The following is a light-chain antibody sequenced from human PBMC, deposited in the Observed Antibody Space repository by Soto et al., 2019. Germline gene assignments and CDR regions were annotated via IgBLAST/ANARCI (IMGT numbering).Light chain of an antibody. Sequence: QSVLTQPASVSGSPGQSITISCTGTRSDVGGYNYVSWYQQHPGKAPKLMMFEVSNRPSGVSNRFSGSKSGNTASLTISGLQAADEAEYYCSSYTSTSTLVVFGTGTKVTVL. CDR2: EVS. CDR3: SSYTSTSTLVV. J-gene: IGLJ1*01. V-gene: IGLV2-14*01. CDR1: RSDVGGYNY.